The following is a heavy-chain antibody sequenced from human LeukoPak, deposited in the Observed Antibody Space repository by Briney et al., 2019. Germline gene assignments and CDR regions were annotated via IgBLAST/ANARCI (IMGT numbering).Heavy chain of an antibody. D-gene: IGHD2-21*01. V-gene: IGHV4-59*12. CDR2: IYYSGST. CDR1: GASISSYY. Sequence: SETLSLTCTVSGASISSYYWSWIRQPPGKGLEWIGFIYYSGSTNYNPSLKSRVTISVDTSKNQFSLKLSSVTAADTAVYYCARLWGSGYWGQGTLVTVSS. CDR3: ARLWGSGY. J-gene: IGHJ4*02.